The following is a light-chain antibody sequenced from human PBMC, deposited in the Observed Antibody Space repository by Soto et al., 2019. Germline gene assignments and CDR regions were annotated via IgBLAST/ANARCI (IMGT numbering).Light chain of an antibody. CDR2: LND. V-gene: IGLV1-44*01. Sequence: QSVLTQPPSLSATPGQRVNISCSGSFSNIGDNAVNWYQQLPGAAPKLLIYLNDQRPSGVPDRFSGSKSGTSAFLAISGLQSEDEDDYYCAAWGDSLNALFGTGTKLTVL. J-gene: IGLJ1*01. CDR1: FSNIGDNA. CDR3: AAWGDSLNAL.